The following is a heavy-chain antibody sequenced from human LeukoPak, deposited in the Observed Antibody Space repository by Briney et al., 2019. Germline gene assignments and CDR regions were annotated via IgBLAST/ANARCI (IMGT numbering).Heavy chain of an antibody. CDR1: GFTFSSYS. V-gene: IGHV3-21*01. CDR2: ISSSSSYI. Sequence: GGSLRLSCAASGFTFSSYSMNWVRQAPGKGLEWVSSISSSSSYIYYADSVKGRFTISRDNAKNSLYLQMNSLRAEDTAVYYCARDRVGAINWFDPWGQGTLVTVSS. D-gene: IGHD1-26*01. J-gene: IGHJ5*02. CDR3: ARDRVGAINWFDP.